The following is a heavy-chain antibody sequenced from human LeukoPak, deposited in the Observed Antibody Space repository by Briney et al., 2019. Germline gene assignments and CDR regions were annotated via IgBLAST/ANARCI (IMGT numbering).Heavy chain of an antibody. Sequence: SETLSLTCTVSGGSISSYYWGWIRQPPGKGLEWIGSIYYSGSTYYNPSLKSRVTISVDTSKNQFSLKLSSVTAADTAVYYCASFPAIAVAGLIDYWGQGTLVTVSS. CDR3: ASFPAIAVAGLIDY. D-gene: IGHD6-19*01. J-gene: IGHJ4*02. CDR1: GGSISSYY. CDR2: IYYSGST. V-gene: IGHV4-39*01.